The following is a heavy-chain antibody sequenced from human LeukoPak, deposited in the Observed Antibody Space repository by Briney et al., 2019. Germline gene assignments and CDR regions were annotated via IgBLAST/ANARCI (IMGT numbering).Heavy chain of an antibody. V-gene: IGHV1-69*05. CDR3: AGDGDGYSGWPNWYFDL. Sequence: SVKVSCKASGGTFSSYAISWVRQAPGQGLEWMGGIIPIFGTANYAQKFQGRVTMTRDTSTSTVYMELSSLRSEDTAVYYCAGDGDGYSGWPNWYFDLWGRGTLVTVSS. D-gene: IGHD6-19*01. J-gene: IGHJ2*01. CDR1: GGTFSSYA. CDR2: IIPIFGTA.